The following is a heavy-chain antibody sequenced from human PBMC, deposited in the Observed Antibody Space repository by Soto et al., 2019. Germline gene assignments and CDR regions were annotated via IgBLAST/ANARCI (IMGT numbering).Heavy chain of an antibody. D-gene: IGHD2-2*01. CDR3: AHCRGGVASL. Sequence: QITLNESGPALVKPTQTLTLTCTFSGFSLNTRDVGVGWIRQPPGKALEWLEVVYWDDDKTYSPSLKSRLTITRDTPKNQLVLRRTKMEPLDTATYIGAHCRGGVASLWGQGTLVTVSS. CDR2: VYWDDDK. CDR1: GFSLNTRDVG. J-gene: IGHJ4*02. V-gene: IGHV2-5*02.